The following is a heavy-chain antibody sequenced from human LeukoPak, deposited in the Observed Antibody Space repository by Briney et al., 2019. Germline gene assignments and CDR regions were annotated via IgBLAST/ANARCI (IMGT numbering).Heavy chain of an antibody. J-gene: IGHJ4*02. CDR3: ARSLRSSSWYTYFDY. V-gene: IGHV3-33*01. D-gene: IGHD6-13*01. CDR1: GFTFSSYG. Sequence: PGGSLRLSCAASGFTFSSYGMHWVRQAPGKGLEWVAAIWYDGSNKYYADSVKGRFTISRDNSENTLYLQMNSLRAEDTAVYYCARSLRSSSWYTYFDYWGQGTLATVSS. CDR2: IWYDGSNK.